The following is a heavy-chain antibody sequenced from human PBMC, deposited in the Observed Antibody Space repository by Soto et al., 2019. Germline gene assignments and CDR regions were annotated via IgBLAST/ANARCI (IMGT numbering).Heavy chain of an antibody. CDR1: GFTFSSYA. V-gene: IGHV3-23*01. J-gene: IGHJ4*02. Sequence: GGSLRLSCAASGFTFSSYAMSWVRQAPGKGLEWVSAISGSGGSTYYADSVKGRFTISRDNSKNTLYLQMNSLRAEDTAVYYCAKDLALGFGESPQFDYWGQGTLVTVSS. CDR3: AKDLALGFGESPQFDY. D-gene: IGHD3-10*01. CDR2: ISGSGGST.